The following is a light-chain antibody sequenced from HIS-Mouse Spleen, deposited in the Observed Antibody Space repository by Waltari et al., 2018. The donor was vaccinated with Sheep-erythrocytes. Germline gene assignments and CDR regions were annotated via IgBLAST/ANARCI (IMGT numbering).Light chain of an antibody. CDR2: DAS. J-gene: IGKJ2*01. V-gene: IGKV3-11*01. CDR1: QSVSSY. Sequence: EIVLTQSPATLSLSPGERATLSCRASQSVSSYVAWYQQKPGQAPRLPIYDASNRATGIPARFCGSGSGTDFTLTISSLEPEDFAVYYCQQRSNWYTFGQGTKLEIK. CDR3: QQRSNWYT.